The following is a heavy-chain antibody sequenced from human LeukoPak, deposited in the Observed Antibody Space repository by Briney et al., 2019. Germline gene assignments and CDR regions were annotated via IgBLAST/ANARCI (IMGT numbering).Heavy chain of an antibody. CDR3: ARVLRYCSGGNCYSGGLGYMDV. CDR1: AFTFSSYG. CDR2: ISSSSSYI. V-gene: IGHV3-21*04. D-gene: IGHD2-15*01. J-gene: IGHJ6*03. Sequence: GGTLRLSCAASAFTFSSYGMSWVRQAPGKGLEWVSSISSSSSYIYYADSVKGRFTISRDNAKNSLYLQMNSLRAEDTAVYYCARVLRYCSGGNCYSGGLGYMDVWGKGTTVTISS.